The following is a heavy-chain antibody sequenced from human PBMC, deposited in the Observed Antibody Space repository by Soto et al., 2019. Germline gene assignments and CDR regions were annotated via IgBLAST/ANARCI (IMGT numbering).Heavy chain of an antibody. Sequence: SETLSLTCTVSGGSISSYYWSWIRQPPGKGLEWIGYIYYSGSTNYNPSLKSRVTISVDTSKNQFSLKLSSVTAADTAVYYCARRYGDCFHYWGQGTLVTVS. CDR3: ARRYGDCFHY. D-gene: IGHD4-17*01. CDR1: GGSISSYY. J-gene: IGHJ4*02. CDR2: IYYSGST. V-gene: IGHV4-59*08.